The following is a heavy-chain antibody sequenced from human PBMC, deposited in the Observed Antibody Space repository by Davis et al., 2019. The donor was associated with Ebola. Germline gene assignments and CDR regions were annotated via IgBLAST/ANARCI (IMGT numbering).Heavy chain of an antibody. Sequence: GESLKISCAASGFTFSSYAMSWVRQAPGKGLEWVSAISGSGGNTYYADSVKGRFTISRDNSKNTVYLQMNSLRAEDTAVYYCARDAGTNRNGYHDAFDIWGQGTTVTVSS. D-gene: IGHD2-8*01. J-gene: IGHJ3*02. CDR2: ISGSGGNT. CDR1: GFTFSSYA. CDR3: ARDAGTNRNGYHDAFDI. V-gene: IGHV3-23*01.